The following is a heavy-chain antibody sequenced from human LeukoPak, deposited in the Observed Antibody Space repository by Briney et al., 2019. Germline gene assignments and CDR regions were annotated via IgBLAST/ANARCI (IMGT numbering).Heavy chain of an antibody. CDR2: IKKDGGEK. D-gene: IGHD2-21*01. J-gene: IGHJ3*02. CDR3: ARDLFRKGAFDI. CDR1: GFLVNANH. V-gene: IGHV3-7*01. Sequence: PGGSLRLSCAASGFLVNANHMNWVRQAPGKGLEWVANIKKDGGEKYSVDSVKGRFTISRDNAKKSLYLQMNSLRAEDTAVYYCARDLFRKGAFDIWGQGTMVTVSS.